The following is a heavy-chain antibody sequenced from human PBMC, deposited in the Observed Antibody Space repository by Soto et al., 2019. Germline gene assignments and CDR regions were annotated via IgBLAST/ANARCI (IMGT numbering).Heavy chain of an antibody. D-gene: IGHD5-18*01. Sequence: PGGSLRLSCAASGFTSTHAWMNWLRQAPGKGLEWVGRIRSKTAGGTTDYAAPVNGRFTISRDDSKNTLYLQMDSLMTEDTGVYYCAGRTSTGMDYWGQGT. CDR3: AGRTSTGMDY. CDR1: GFTSTHAW. CDR2: IRSKTAGGTT. V-gene: IGHV3-15*07. J-gene: IGHJ4*02.